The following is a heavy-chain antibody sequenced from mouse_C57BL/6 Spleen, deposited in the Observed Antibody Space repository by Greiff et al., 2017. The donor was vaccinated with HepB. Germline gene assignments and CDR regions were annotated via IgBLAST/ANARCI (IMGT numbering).Heavy chain of an antibody. CDR2: ISSGSSTI. V-gene: IGHV5-17*01. CDR3: ARRYLWYFDY. CDR1: GFTFSDYG. Sequence: EVKLVESGGGLVKPGGSLKLSCAASGFTFSDYGMHWVRQAPEKGLEWVAYISSGSSTIYYADTVKGRFTISRDNAKNTLFLQMTSLRSEDTAMYYCARRYLWYFDYWGQGTTLTVSS. J-gene: IGHJ2*01. D-gene: IGHD5-5*01.